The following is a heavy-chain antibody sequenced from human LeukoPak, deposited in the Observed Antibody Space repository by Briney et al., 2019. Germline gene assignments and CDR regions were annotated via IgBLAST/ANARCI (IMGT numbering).Heavy chain of an antibody. D-gene: IGHD4-17*01. CDR3: ARDYDYGDYPGY. CDR1: GFTFRRYA. J-gene: IGHJ4*02. V-gene: IGHV3-23*01. Sequence: GGSLRLSCAASGFTFRRYAMAWGRQAPRKGLEWVSEFIGSGCSTYYADSLKGRFTISRDNSKNTVFLQMNSLRAEDTALYYCARDYDYGDYPGYWGQGTLVTVSS. CDR2: FIGSGCST.